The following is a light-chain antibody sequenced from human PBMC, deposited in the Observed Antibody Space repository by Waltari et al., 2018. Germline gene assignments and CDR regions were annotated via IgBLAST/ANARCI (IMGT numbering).Light chain of an antibody. Sequence: QSALTQPAAVSGSPGQSISISCTGTSPDVGSYNYVSWYQQHPGSAPKLMIYDVSERPSGVSDRFSGSKSGNTASLTISGLQAEDEADYYCASYTSGNTLIFGGGTRVTVL. J-gene: IGLJ2*01. CDR3: ASYTSGNTLI. CDR1: SPDVGSYNY. V-gene: IGLV2-14*03. CDR2: DVS.